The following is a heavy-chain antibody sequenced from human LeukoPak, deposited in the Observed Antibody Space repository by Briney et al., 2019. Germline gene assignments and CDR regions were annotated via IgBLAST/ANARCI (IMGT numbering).Heavy chain of an antibody. D-gene: IGHD1-7*01. V-gene: IGHV4-61*01. J-gene: IGHJ4*02. CDR3: AKWHEKLLAFDS. CDR1: GGSVSSGSYY. Sequence: SETLSLTCAVSGGSVSSGSYYWTWIRQPPGKGLEWIGYIHHTGKNWYNPPLQSRVTLSVDTSKSEFSLRLNSVTAADTAVYYCAKWHEKLLAFDSWGQGTLVTVSS. CDR2: IHHTGKN.